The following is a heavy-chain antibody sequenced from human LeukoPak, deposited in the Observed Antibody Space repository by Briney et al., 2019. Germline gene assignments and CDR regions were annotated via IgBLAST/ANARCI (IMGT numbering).Heavy chain of an antibody. CDR2: INHSGST. D-gene: IGHD3-3*01. CDR1: GGSFSGYY. CDR3: ARRFKRAADY. J-gene: IGHJ4*02. Sequence: SETLSFTCAVYGGSFSGYYWSWIRQPPGKGLEWIGEINHSGSTNYNPSLKSRVTISVDTSKNQFSLKLSSVTAADTAVYYCARRFKRAADYWGQGTLVTVSS. V-gene: IGHV4-34*01.